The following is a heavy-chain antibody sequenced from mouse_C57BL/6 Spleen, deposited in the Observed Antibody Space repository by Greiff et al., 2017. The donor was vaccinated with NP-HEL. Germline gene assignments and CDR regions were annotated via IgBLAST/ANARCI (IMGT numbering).Heavy chain of an antibody. D-gene: IGHD2-3*01. V-gene: IGHV1-15*01. CDR2: IDPETGGT. Sequence: QVQLQQSGAELVRPGASVTLSCKASGYTFTDYEMHWVKQTPVHGLEWIGAIDPETGGTAYNQKFKGKAILTADKSSSTAYMELRSLTSEDSAVYYCTRRGYDGYYCLAYWGQGTLVTVS. J-gene: IGHJ3*01. CDR1: GYTFTDYE. CDR3: TRRGYDGYYCLAY.